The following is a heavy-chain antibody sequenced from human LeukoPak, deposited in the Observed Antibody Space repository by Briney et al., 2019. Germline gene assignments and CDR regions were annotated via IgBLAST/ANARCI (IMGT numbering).Heavy chain of an antibody. CDR2: ISSSGSTI. J-gene: IGHJ6*03. D-gene: IGHD6-13*01. V-gene: IGHV3-48*01. Sequence: GGSLRLSCAASGFTVSSNYMSWVRQAPGKGLEWVSYISSSGSTIYYADSVKGRFTISRDNSKNTLYLQMNSLRAEDTAVYYCAKGGHSSSWYGWSYYMDVWGKGTTVTVSS. CDR3: AKGGHSSSWYGWSYYMDV. CDR1: GFTVSSNY.